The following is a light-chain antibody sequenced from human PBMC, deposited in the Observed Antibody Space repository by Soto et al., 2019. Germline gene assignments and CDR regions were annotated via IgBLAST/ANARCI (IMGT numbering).Light chain of an antibody. CDR2: GAS. V-gene: IGKV3-15*01. Sequence: EIVMTQSPDTLSVSPGERATLSCRASQSIGSNLAWYQQRPGQGPRLLIYGASTRATGIPARLRGSGSGTEFPLNINGLQSEDFVVYYCQQYDNWPPTFGGGATVEIK. CDR1: QSIGSN. J-gene: IGKJ4*01. CDR3: QQYDNWPPT.